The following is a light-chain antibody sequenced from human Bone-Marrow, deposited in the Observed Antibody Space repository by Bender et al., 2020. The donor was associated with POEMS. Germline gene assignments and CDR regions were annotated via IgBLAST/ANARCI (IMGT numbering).Light chain of an antibody. V-gene: IGLV1-36*01. Sequence: QSVLTQPPSVSEVPRQRVTISCSGSGPNIGSNAVNWYQQLPGKAPKLLIYYDDMLPSGVSDRFAGSKSGTSASLAISGLQSEDEAEYFCSSYTGTSILPWVFGGGTKLIVL. J-gene: IGLJ3*02. CDR1: GPNIGSNA. CDR3: SSYTGTSILPWV. CDR2: YDD.